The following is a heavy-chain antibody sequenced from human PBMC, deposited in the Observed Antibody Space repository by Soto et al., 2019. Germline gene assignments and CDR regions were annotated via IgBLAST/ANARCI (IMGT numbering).Heavy chain of an antibody. CDR2: ISSSSSTI. CDR3: ARGSSSGIFGRGPNWFDP. CDR1: GFTFSSYS. Sequence: VQLVESGGGLVQPGGSLRLSCAASGFTFSSYSMNWVRQAPGKGLEWVSYISSSSSTIYYADSVKGRFTISRDNAKNSLYLQMNSLRDEDTAVYYCARGSSSGIFGRGPNWFDPWGQGTLVTVSS. V-gene: IGHV3-48*02. D-gene: IGHD6-6*01. J-gene: IGHJ5*02.